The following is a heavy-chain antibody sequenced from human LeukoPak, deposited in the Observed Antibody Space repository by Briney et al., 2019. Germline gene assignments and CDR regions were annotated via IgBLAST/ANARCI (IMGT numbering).Heavy chain of an antibody. V-gene: IGHV3-30*02. CDR2: IRYDGSNK. J-gene: IGHJ4*02. CDR3: AKERHTQYYFDY. Sequence: PGVSLRLSCAASRFTFSSYGMHWVRQAPGKGLEWVAFIRYDGSNKYYADSVKGRFTISRDNSKNTLYLQMNSLRAEDTAVYYCAKERHTQYYFDYWGQGTLVTVSS. CDR1: RFTFSSYG.